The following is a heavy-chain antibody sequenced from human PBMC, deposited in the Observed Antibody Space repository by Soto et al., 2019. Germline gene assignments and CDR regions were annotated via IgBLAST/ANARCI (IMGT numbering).Heavy chain of an antibody. CDR3: ARGPTYYDYIWGSYPKYYFDY. D-gene: IGHD3-16*02. CDR1: GGSFSGYY. Sequence: SETLSLTCAVYGGSFSGYYWSWIRQPPGKGLEWIGEINHSGSTNYNPSLKSRVTISVDTSKNRFSLKLSSVTAADTAVYYCARGPTYYDYIWGSYPKYYFDYRGQGTLVTVPS. J-gene: IGHJ4*02. V-gene: IGHV4-34*01. CDR2: INHSGST.